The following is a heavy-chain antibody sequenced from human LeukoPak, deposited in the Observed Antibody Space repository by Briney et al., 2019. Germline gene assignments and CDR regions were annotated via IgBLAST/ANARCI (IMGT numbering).Heavy chain of an antibody. V-gene: IGHV3-21*04. CDR3: AKSHHVTAIDY. J-gene: IGHJ4*02. CDR1: GFTFSSFS. D-gene: IGHD2-21*02. CDR2: ISSSSSYI. Sequence: GGSLRLSCAASGFTFSSFSMNWVRQAPGKGLEWVSSISSSSSYIYYADSVKGRFTISRDNSKNTLYLQMNSLRADDTAVYYCAKSHHVTAIDYWGQGTLVTVSS.